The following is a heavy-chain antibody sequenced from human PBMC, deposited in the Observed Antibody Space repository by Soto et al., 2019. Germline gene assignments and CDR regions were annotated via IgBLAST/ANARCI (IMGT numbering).Heavy chain of an antibody. CDR2: FDPEDGET. Sequence: GASVKVSCKVSGYTLTELSMHWVRQAPGKGLEWMGGFDPEDGETIYAQKFQGRVTMTEDTSTDTAYMELSSLRSEDTAVYYCATRYYYGSSVDAFDIWGQGTMVTVSS. J-gene: IGHJ3*02. V-gene: IGHV1-24*01. CDR1: GYTLTELS. D-gene: IGHD3-22*01. CDR3: ATRYYYGSSVDAFDI.